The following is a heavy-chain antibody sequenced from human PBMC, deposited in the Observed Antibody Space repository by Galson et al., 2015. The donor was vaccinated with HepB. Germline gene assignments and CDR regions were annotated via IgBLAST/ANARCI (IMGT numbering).Heavy chain of an antibody. V-gene: IGHV3-49*04. Sequence: SLRLSCAASGFTFGDYAMSWVRQAPGKGLEWVGFIRSKAYGGTTEYAASVKGRFTISRDDSKSIAYLQMNSLKTEDTAVYYCTVPWRESYYYYGMDVWGQGTTVTVSS. CDR2: IRSKAYGGTT. CDR1: GFTFGDYA. J-gene: IGHJ6*02. CDR3: TVPWRESYYYYGMDV.